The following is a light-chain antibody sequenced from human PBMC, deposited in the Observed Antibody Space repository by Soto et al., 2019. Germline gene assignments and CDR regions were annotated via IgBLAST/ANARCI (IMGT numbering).Light chain of an antibody. CDR2: GAS. Sequence: IVMTQPPATLSVSPGERATVSCRASQSVSSNLAWYQQKPGQAPRLLIYGASTRATGIPARFSGSGFGTEFTLTISSLQSEDFAVYFCQQYNNWPPWTFGHGTKVEIK. CDR3: QQYNNWPPWT. CDR1: QSVSSN. J-gene: IGKJ1*01. V-gene: IGKV3-15*01.